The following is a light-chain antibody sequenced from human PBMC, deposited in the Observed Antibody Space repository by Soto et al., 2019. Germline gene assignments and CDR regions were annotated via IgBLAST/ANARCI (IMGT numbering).Light chain of an antibody. Sequence: QSVLPQPPSASGTPGQRVTISFSGSSSNIGSNTVNWYQQLPGTAPKLLIYRNNQRPSGVPDRFSGSKSGTSASLAISGLQSEHEADYYCAAWDDSLNGWVFGGGTQLTVL. V-gene: IGLV1-44*01. CDR1: SSNIGSNT. CDR2: RNN. J-gene: IGLJ3*02. CDR3: AAWDDSLNGWV.